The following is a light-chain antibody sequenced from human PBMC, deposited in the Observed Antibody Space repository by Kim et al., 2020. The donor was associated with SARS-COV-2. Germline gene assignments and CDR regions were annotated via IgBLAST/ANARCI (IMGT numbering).Light chain of an antibody. Sequence: LGQTVRLTCQGDSLRNYYATWYQQRPGQAPVLVLYGKYNRPSGIPDRFSGSASGNTASLTITGAQAEDEADYYCNSRDSSGDHVVFGGGTQLIVL. CDR2: GKY. V-gene: IGLV3-19*01. CDR1: SLRNYY. CDR3: NSRDSSGDHVV. J-gene: IGLJ3*02.